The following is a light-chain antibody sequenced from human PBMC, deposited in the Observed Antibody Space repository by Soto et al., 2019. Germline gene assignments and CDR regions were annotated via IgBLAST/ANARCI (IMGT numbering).Light chain of an antibody. Sequence: QSVLTQPASVSGSPGQSITISYTGASSDVGSYNLVSWYQQHPGKAPKLMIYEGSKRPSGVSNRFSGSKSGNTASLTISGLQAEDEADYYCCSYAGSYVFGTGTRSPS. V-gene: IGLV2-23*01. CDR1: SSDVGSYNL. J-gene: IGLJ1*01. CDR3: CSYAGSYV. CDR2: EGS.